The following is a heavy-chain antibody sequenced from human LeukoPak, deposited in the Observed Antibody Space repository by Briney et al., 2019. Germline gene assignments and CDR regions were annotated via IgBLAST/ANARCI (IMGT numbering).Heavy chain of an antibody. CDR3: ARVFSYYDSSGYPY. CDR2: INHSGST. J-gene: IGHJ4*02. Sequence: SQTLSLTCAVYGGSFSGYYWSWIRQPPGKGLEWNGEINHSGSTNYNPSLKSRVTISVDTSKNQFSLKLSSVTAADTAVYYCARVFSYYDSSGYPYWGQGTLVTVSS. V-gene: IGHV4-34*01. D-gene: IGHD3-22*01. CDR1: GGSFSGYY.